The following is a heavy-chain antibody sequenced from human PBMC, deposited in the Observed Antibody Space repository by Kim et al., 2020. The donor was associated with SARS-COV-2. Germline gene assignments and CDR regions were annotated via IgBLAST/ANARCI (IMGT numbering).Heavy chain of an antibody. Sequence: SETLSLTCTVSGGSISSSSYYWGWIRQPPGKGLEWIGSIYYSGSTYYNPSLKSRVTISVDTSKNQFSLKLSSVTAADTAVYYCARLPERITIFWGFDYWGQGTLVTVSS. CDR3: ARLPERITIFWGFDY. J-gene: IGHJ4*02. V-gene: IGHV4-39*01. CDR1: GGSISSSSYY. D-gene: IGHD3-9*01. CDR2: IYYSGST.